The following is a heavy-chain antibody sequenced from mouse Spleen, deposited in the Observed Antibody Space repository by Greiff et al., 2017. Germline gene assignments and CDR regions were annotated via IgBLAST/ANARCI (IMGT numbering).Heavy chain of an antibody. CDR1: GYTFTTYP. D-gene: IGHD1-1*01. J-gene: IGHJ4*01. V-gene: IGHV1-47*01. Sequence: QVQLKQSGAELVKPGASVKMSCKASGYTFTTYPIEWMKQNHGKSLEWIGNFDPYNDDTKYNEKFKGKATLTVEKSSSTVYLELSRLTSDDSAVYYCARGYYGSSYAMDYWGQGTSVTVSS. CDR2: FDPYNDDT. CDR3: ARGYYGSSYAMDY.